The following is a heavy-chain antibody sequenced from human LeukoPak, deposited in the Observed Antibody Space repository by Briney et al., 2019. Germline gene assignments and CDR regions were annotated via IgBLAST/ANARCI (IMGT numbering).Heavy chain of an antibody. Sequence: PGGSLRLSCEASGFMFTNYWMHWVRHGQGKGLVWVSRISNDGSSRHYADSVKGRFTISRDNSKNMMYLQMNTLRAEDTAVYYCESASWHRIVAGGDYWGHGTLVTVSS. CDR3: ESASWHRIVAGGDY. V-gene: IGHV3-74*01. J-gene: IGHJ4*01. D-gene: IGHD6-13*01. CDR1: GFMFTNYW. CDR2: ISNDGSSR.